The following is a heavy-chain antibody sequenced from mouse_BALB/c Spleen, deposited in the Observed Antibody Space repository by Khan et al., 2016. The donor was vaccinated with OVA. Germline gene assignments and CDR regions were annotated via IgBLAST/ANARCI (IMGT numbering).Heavy chain of an antibody. CDR1: GFTFTTYT. CDR2: INPSNGNT. D-gene: IGHD2-3*01. CDR3: AREGAVYWSDDWFSY. V-gene: IGHV1-4*01. J-gene: IGHJ3*01. Sequence: VQLQESGAELARPGASVKMSCKASGFTFTTYTMHWVKQRPGQGLEWIGYINPSNGNTNYNQKFKDKSTLTADKSSSTAYMQLSSLTSDYSAVCYYAREGAVYWSDDWFSYWGQGTLVTVSA.